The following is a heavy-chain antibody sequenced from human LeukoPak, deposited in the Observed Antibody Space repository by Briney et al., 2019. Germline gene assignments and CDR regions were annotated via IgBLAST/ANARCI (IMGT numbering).Heavy chain of an antibody. J-gene: IGHJ4*02. CDR2: ISGSGGST. CDR3: ARGPYDSSGYYNY. V-gene: IGHV3-23*01. Sequence: GGTLRLSCAASGFTFSSYGMSWVRQAPGKGLEWVSAISGSGGSTYYADSVKGRFTISRDNSKNTLYLQMGSLRAEDMAVYYCARGPYDSSGYYNYWGQGTLVTVSS. D-gene: IGHD3-22*01. CDR1: GFTFSSYG.